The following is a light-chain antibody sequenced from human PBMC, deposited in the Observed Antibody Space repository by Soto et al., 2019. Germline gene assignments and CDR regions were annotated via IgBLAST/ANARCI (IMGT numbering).Light chain of an antibody. V-gene: IGKV1-39*01. CDR3: QHYSLYSPWT. J-gene: IGKJ1*01. CDR2: DAS. Sequence: DIHITQSPSSLSASLGARVTITCRASHTISTYLNLYQQKPGKAPRLLIYDASSLLSGVPSRFSGSGSGTDFTLTIASLQPGDFSTYYCQHYSLYSPWTFGQGTKVDIK. CDR1: HTISTY.